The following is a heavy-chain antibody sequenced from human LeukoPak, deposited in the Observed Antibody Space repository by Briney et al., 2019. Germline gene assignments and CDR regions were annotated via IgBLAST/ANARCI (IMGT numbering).Heavy chain of an antibody. CDR2: IYYSGNT. D-gene: IGHD4-23*01. V-gene: IGHV4-59*01. J-gene: IGHJ4*02. Sequence: SETLSLTCTVSGDSISSYYWNWIRQPPGKGLEWIGYIYYSGNTNYNPSLKSRVTISVDTSKNQFSLKLSSVTAADTAVYYCAREKALDYGGNSFDYWGQGTLVTVSS. CDR3: AREKALDYGGNSFDY. CDR1: GDSISSYY.